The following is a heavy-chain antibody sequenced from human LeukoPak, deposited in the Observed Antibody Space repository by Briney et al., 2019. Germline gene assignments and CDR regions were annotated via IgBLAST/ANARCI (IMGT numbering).Heavy chain of an antibody. J-gene: IGHJ5*02. D-gene: IGHD6-13*01. CDR1: GYSFTSYW. CDR3: ARGSSIAAAGELNWLDP. CDR2: IYPGDSDT. V-gene: IGHV5-51*01. Sequence: GESLKISCKGSGYSFTSYWIGWVRQMPGKGLEWMGIIYPGDSDTRYSPSFQGQVTISADKSISTAYLQWSSLEASDTAMYYCARGSSIAAAGELNWLDPWGQGTLVTVSS.